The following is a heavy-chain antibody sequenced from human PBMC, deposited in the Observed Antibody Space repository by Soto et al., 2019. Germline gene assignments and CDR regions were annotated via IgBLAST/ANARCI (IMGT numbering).Heavy chain of an antibody. Sequence: ASVKVSCKASGYTFTGYYMHWVRQAPGQGLEWMGWINPNSGGTNYAQKFQGWVTMTRDTSISTAYMELSRLRSDDTAVYYCARGARYSSSPLPYNWFDPWGQGTLVTVSS. CDR2: INPNSGGT. D-gene: IGHD6-6*01. V-gene: IGHV1-2*04. CDR3: ARGARYSSSPLPYNWFDP. CDR1: GYTFTGYY. J-gene: IGHJ5*02.